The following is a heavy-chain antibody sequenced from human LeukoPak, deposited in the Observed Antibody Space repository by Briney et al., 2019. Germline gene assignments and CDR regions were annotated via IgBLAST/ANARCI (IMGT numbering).Heavy chain of an antibody. Sequence: GGSLRLSCAASGFTLSSFAMNWVRQAPGKGLEWVSAISGNGYAYYADSVRGRFTISRDNSKNTLYLQMNSLRAEDTAVYYCAKDSVDAWFDPWGQGTLVTVSS. CDR3: AKDSVDAWFDP. CDR2: ISGNGYA. J-gene: IGHJ5*02. D-gene: IGHD6-19*01. V-gene: IGHV3-23*01. CDR1: GFTLSSFA.